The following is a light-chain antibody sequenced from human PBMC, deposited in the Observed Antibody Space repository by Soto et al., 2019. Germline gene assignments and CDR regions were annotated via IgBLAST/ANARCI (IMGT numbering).Light chain of an antibody. CDR3: QQRSNWPLT. J-gene: IGKJ4*01. CDR2: DVS. V-gene: IGKV3-11*01. Sequence: ETVLTQSPGTLSLSPGERATLSCRASQSVSSTYLGWYQQKPGQAPRLLIYDVSDRATGIPARFSGGGSGTDFTLTISSLEPEDFAVYYCQQRSNWPLTFGGGTKVDIK. CDR1: QSVSSTY.